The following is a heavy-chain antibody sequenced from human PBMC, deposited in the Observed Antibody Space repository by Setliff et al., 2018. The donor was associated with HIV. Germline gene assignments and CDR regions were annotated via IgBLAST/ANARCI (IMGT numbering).Heavy chain of an antibody. J-gene: IGHJ4*02. CDR2: INQNGREK. D-gene: IGHD3-10*01. V-gene: IGHV3-7*03. CDR1: GFTSGFTFTNYW. CDR3: ARGAPYGSGRHRWNY. Sequence: GGSLRLSCAASGFTSGFTFTNYWMSWVRQAPGKGLEWVANINQNGREKYYVDSVKGRFTISRDNAKDSLYLQMSSLKVEDTAVYYCARGAPYGSGRHRWNYWGQGTLVTVSS.